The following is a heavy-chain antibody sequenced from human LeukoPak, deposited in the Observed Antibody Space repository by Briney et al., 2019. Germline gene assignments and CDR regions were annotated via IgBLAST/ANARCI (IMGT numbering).Heavy chain of an antibody. V-gene: IGHV3-23*01. CDR2: MLSSGAT. CDR3: AKDLTFGDGRWEFVP. J-gene: IGHJ5*02. D-gene: IGHD4-17*01. Sequence: GGTLRLSCVASGFTLSGYAMSWVRQAPGKGPEWVSGMLSSGATYYSDSVKGRFTISRDSSKNTLYLQVNSLRSEDTAIYSCAKDLTFGDGRWEFVPWGQGTLVTVSS. CDR1: GFTLSGYA.